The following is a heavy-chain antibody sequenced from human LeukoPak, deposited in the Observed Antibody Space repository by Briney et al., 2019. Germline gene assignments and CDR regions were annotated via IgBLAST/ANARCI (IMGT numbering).Heavy chain of an antibody. V-gene: IGHV3-20*04. D-gene: IGHD3-22*01. J-gene: IGHJ4*02. CDR3: ARSVYDSSGYYLSWFDY. Sequence: GGSLRLSCTASGFTFDNYGMNWVRQAPGKGLEWVSGITWNGGSTGYADSVKGRFTISRDNAKNSLYLQMNSLRAEDTAFYYCARSVYDSSGYYLSWFDYWGQKTLVTVSS. CDR1: GFTFDNYG. CDR2: ITWNGGST.